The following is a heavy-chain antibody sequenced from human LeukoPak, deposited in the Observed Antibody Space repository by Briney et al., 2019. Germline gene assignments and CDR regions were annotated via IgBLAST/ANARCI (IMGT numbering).Heavy chain of an antibody. V-gene: IGHV3-9*03. J-gene: IGHJ3*02. CDR2: ISWNSGSI. CDR3: AKEALGIEAFDI. Sequence: QSGGSLRLSCAASGFTFDDYAMHWVRQAPGKGLEWVSGISWNSGSIGYADSVKGRFTISRDNAKNSLYLQMNSLRAEDMALYYRAKEALGIEAFDIWGQGTMVTVSS. CDR1: GFTFDDYA. D-gene: IGHD2-15*01.